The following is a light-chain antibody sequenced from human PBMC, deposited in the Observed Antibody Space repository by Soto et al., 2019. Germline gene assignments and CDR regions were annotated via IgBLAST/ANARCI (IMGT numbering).Light chain of an antibody. CDR3: QHYNNWLGT. Sequence: EIVVTQSPAILSVSPGERVTLSCRASQNVVTNLAWYQQRLCQAPRLLIQGASARATGVPARFSGSGSGTEFFLTISSLQSEDFAVYYCQHYNNWLGTFGGGTKVEIK. V-gene: IGKV3-15*01. J-gene: IGKJ4*01. CDR1: QNVVTN. CDR2: GAS.